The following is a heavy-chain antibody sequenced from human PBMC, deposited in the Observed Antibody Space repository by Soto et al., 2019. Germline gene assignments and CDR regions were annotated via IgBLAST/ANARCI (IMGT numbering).Heavy chain of an antibody. CDR3: ARSIVVVTALDY. J-gene: IGHJ4*02. D-gene: IGHD2-21*02. CDR1: GYTFTSYA. V-gene: IGHV1-3*05. CDR2: INAGNGNT. Sequence: QVQLVQSGAEEKKPGASVKVSCKASGYTFTSYAMHWVRQAPGQRLEWMGWINAGNGNTKYSQTFQGRVTITRDTSASTGYMELSRLRSEDTAVYSCARSIVVVTALDYWGQGTLVTVSS.